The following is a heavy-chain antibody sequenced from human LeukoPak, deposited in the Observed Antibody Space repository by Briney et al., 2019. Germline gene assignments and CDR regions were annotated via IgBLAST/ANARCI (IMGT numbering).Heavy chain of an antibody. V-gene: IGHV1-18*01. Sequence: ASVKVSCKASGYTFTSYGISWVRQAPGQGLEWMGWISAYNGNTNYAQKLQGRVTMTTDTSTSTAYMELRSLRSDDTAVYYCARDPFDHGIAVAGHYGMDVWGQGTTVTVSS. CDR1: GYTFTSYG. D-gene: IGHD6-19*01. CDR2: ISAYNGNT. J-gene: IGHJ6*02. CDR3: ARDPFDHGIAVAGHYGMDV.